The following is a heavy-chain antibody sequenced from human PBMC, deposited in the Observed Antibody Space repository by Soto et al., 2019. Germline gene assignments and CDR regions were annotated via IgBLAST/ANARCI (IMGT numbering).Heavy chain of an antibody. Sequence: SETLSLTCAVFGGSFSDYYWTWIRQPPGKGLEWIGEINHSGTTSYNPSLKSRLTISVDTSNNQFSLKLSSVTAADTAVYYCARKPIYRYVAGYYSVDYWGQGTLVTVSS. V-gene: IGHV4-34*01. CDR1: GGSFSDYY. J-gene: IGHJ4*02. CDR3: ARKPIYRYVAGYYSVDY. D-gene: IGHD3-9*01. CDR2: INHSGTT.